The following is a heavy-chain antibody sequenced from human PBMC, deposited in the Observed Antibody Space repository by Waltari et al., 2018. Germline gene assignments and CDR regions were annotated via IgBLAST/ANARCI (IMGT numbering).Heavy chain of an antibody. CDR3: ARDPGVLYFQH. CDR2: IRTYNGET. J-gene: IGHJ1*01. Sequence: QVHLVQSGAEVKKPGASVKVSCKAYGSSFSSYSLNWVRQVPGQGLEWMGWIRTYNGETNYAQKFQGRVTMTTDTSTSTAYMELRSLTSDDTAVYYCARDPGVLYFQHWGQGTLVTVSS. V-gene: IGHV1-18*01. D-gene: IGHD2-8*01. CDR1: GSSFSSYS.